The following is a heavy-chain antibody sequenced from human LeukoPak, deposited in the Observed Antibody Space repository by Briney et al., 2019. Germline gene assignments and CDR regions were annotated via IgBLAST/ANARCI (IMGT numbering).Heavy chain of an antibody. CDR3: AKNYASGRGVPYAMDV. CDR2: ISTSSSYI. CDR1: GFTFSSYN. J-gene: IGHJ6*02. V-gene: IGHV3-21*04. Sequence: GGSLRLSCAASGFTFSSYNMNWVRQAPGRGLEWVSSISTSSSYIYYADSVKGRFTISRDNAKNSLYLQMNSLRAEDTAVYYCAKNYASGRGVPYAMDVWGQGTTVTVAS. D-gene: IGHD3-10*01.